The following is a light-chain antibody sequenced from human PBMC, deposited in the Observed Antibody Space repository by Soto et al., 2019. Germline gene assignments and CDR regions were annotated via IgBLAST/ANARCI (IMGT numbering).Light chain of an antibody. CDR1: QDIGSW. J-gene: IGKJ5*01. V-gene: IGKV1-12*01. CDR3: RQGGSFPIT. CDR2: GAS. Sequence: DIQMTQSPSSVSASVGDRVTITCRASQDIGSWLAWYQQKPGKTPALLIYGASSLQSGVPSRFYRSPSGTDFTLTISSQQPEDFATSYCRQGGSFPITFGQGTRLEIK.